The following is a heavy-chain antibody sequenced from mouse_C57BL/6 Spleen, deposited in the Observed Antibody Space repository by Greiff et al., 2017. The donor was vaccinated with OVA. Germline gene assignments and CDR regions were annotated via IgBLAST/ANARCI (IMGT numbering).Heavy chain of an antibody. D-gene: IGHD2-4*01. CDR1: GFTFSSYA. Sequence: EVKVVESGEGLVKPGGSLKLSCAASGFTFSSYAMSWVRQTPEKRLEWVAYISSGGDYIYYADTVKGRFTISRDNTRNTLYLQMSSLKSEDTAMYYCTRDEGDYEGFAYWGQGTLVTVSA. J-gene: IGHJ3*01. CDR2: ISSGGDYI. CDR3: TRDEGDYEGFAY. V-gene: IGHV5-9-1*02.